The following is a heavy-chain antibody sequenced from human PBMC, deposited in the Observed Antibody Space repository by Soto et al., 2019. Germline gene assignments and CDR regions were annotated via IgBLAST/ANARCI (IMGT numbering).Heavy chain of an antibody. CDR1: GFTFSSYV. V-gene: IGHV3-23*01. D-gene: IGHD3-22*01. CDR2: ISGSGGST. CDR3: AKGYYYDSNGYYGDEYFQH. Sequence: EVQLLESGGGLVQPGGSLRLSCAVSGFTFSSYVMSWVRQAPGKGLEWVSAISGSGGSTYYADSVKGRFTISRDNSKNTLYLQMNSLRAEDTAVYYCAKGYYYDSNGYYGDEYFQHWGQGTLVTVSS. J-gene: IGHJ1*01.